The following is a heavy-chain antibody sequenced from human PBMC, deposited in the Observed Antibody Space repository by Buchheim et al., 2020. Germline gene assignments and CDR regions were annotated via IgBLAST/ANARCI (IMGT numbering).Heavy chain of an antibody. V-gene: IGHV4-34*01. CDR2: INHSGST. CDR1: GGSFSGYY. Sequence: QVQLQQWGAGLLKPSETLSLTCAVYGGSFSGYYWSWIRQPPGKGLEWIGEINHSGSTNYNPSLKRQVTISVDTSKNQVPLKLSSVTAADTAVYYCARGRILDYWGQGTL. D-gene: IGHD1-14*01. CDR3: ARGRILDY. J-gene: IGHJ4*02.